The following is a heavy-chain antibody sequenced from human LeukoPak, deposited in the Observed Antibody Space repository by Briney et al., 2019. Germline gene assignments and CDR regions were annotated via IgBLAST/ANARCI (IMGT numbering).Heavy chain of an antibody. J-gene: IGHJ4*02. V-gene: IGHV3-48*01. CDR1: GFTFSTYS. CDR2: ISSGSTTI. Sequence: GGSLRLSCAVSGFTFSTYSMNWVRQAPGKGLEWVSYISSGSTTIHYADSVKGRFTISRDNAKNSLYLQMNSLRAEDTAVYYCADYGDYGAIDYWGQGTQVTVSS. D-gene: IGHD4-17*01. CDR3: ADYGDYGAIDY.